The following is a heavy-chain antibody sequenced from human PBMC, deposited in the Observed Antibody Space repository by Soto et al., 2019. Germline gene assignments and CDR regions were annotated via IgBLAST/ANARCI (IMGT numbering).Heavy chain of an antibody. CDR2: IWYDGSNK. V-gene: IGHV3-33*06. CDR1: GFTFSSYG. J-gene: IGHJ4*02. CDR3: AKVRLLWFTVGY. D-gene: IGHD3-10*01. Sequence: PGGSLRLSCAASGFTFSSYGMHWVRQAPGKGLEWVAIIWYDGSNKYYADSVKGRFTISRDNSKNTLLLQMNSLRAEDTAVYYCAKVRLLWFTVGYWGQGTLVTVSS.